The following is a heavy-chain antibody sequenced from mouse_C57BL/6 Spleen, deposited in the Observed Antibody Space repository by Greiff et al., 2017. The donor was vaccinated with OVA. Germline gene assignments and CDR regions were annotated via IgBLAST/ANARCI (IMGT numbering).Heavy chain of an antibody. V-gene: IGHV5-16*01. D-gene: IGHD1-1*01. CDR2: INYDGSST. CDR3: AREDGSSPYWYFDV. CDR1: GFTFSDYY. J-gene: IGHJ1*03. Sequence: EVQLVESEGGLVQPGSSMKLSCTASGFTFSDYYMAWVRQVPEKGLEWVANINYDGSSTYYLDSLKSRFIISRDNAKNILYLQMSSLKSEDTATYYCAREDGSSPYWYFDVWGTGTTVTVSS.